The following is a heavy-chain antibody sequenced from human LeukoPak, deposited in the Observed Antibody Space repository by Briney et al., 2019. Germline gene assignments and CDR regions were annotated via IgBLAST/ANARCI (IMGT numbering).Heavy chain of an antibody. D-gene: IGHD4-23*01. Sequence: PGGSLRLSCAASGFSFISYGMHWVRQAPGKGLEWVGVISDDGRRKDYADSVKGRFTISRDNSKDTLYLQMNSLRAEDTAVYYCARHLTPGYNWFDPWGQGTLVTVSS. J-gene: IGHJ5*02. CDR2: ISDDGRRK. V-gene: IGHV3-30*03. CDR3: ARHLTPGYNWFDP. CDR1: GFSFISYG.